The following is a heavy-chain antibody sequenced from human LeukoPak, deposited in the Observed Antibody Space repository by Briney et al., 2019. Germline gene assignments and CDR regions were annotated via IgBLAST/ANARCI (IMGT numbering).Heavy chain of an antibody. Sequence: GGSLRLSCAASGFTFSSYSMNWDRQAPGKGLEWVSSISSSSSYIYYADSVKSRFTISRDNAKNSLYLQMNSLRAEDTAVYYCARGPAMVRGSPVDYWGQGTLVTVSS. V-gene: IGHV3-21*01. CDR2: ISSSSSYI. J-gene: IGHJ4*02. CDR3: ARGPAMVRGSPVDY. D-gene: IGHD3-10*01. CDR1: GFTFSSYS.